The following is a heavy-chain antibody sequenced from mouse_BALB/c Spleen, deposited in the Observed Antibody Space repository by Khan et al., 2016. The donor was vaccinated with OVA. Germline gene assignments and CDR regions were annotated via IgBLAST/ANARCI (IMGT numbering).Heavy chain of an antibody. J-gene: IGHJ3*01. Sequence: QVQLKESGPGLVQPSQSLSITCTVSGFSLTTYGIHWIRQSPGKGLEWLGVIRSGGSTDYNAAFISRLNITKDNSKSQVFFKMNSLQADDTAIYYCARNSYMYDFTYWGQGTLVTVSA. D-gene: IGHD2-14*01. CDR1: GFSLTTYG. CDR2: IRSGGST. V-gene: IGHV2-2*01. CDR3: ARNSYMYDFTY.